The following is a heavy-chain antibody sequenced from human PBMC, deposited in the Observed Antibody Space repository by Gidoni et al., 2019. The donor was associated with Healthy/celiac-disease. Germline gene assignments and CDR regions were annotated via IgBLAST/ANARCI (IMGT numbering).Heavy chain of an antibody. CDR1: GFTFSSYA. V-gene: IGHV3-23*01. Sequence: EVQLLESGGGLVQPGGSLRLSCAASGFTFSSYAMSWVRQAPGKGLEWVSAISGSGGSTYYADSVKGRFTISRDNSKNTRYLQMNSLRAEDTAVYYCAKDRNNYSGYDLGGVSDYWGQGTLVTVSS. D-gene: IGHD5-12*01. CDR2: ISGSGGST. CDR3: AKDRNNYSGYDLGGVSDY. J-gene: IGHJ4*02.